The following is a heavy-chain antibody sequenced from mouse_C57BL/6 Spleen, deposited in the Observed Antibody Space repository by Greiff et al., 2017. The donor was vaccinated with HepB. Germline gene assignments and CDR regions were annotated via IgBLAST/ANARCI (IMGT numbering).Heavy chain of an antibody. CDR3: ARLGSRGYVDY. Sequence: EVKLMESGGDLVKPGGSLKLSCAASGFTFSSYGMSWVRQTPDKRLEWVATISSGGSYTYYPDSVKGRFTISRDNAKNTLYLQMSSLKSEDTAMYYCARLGSRGYVDYWGQGTTLTVSS. CDR1: GFTFSSYG. V-gene: IGHV5-6*01. CDR2: ISSGGSYT. D-gene: IGHD6-1*01. J-gene: IGHJ2*01.